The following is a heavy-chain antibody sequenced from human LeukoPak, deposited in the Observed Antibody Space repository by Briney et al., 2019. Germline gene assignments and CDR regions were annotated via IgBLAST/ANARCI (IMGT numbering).Heavy chain of an antibody. D-gene: IGHD3-3*01. CDR3: ARDRNTDFWSGYYTNYFDY. J-gene: IGHJ4*02. CDR2: IKQDGGEK. V-gene: IGHV3-7*01. CDR1: GFIFSNYW. Sequence: GGSLRLSCAASGFIFSNYWMTWVRHAPGRGLEWVATIKQDGGEKYYVDSVKGRFTISRDNAKNSLSLQMSSLRAEDTAVYYCARDRNTDFWSGYYTNYFDYWGQGTLVIVSS.